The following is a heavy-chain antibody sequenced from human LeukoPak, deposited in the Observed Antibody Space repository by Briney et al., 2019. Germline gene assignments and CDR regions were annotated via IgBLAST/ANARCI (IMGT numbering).Heavy chain of an antibody. CDR3: ARYTFRAVDT. J-gene: IGHJ3*02. Sequence: GGSLRLSCAASGLSLSVNYMTWVRQSPGKGLEWLSNIYRDGNTYYADSVNGRFFISRDDYKNTLYLEMNSLRAEDTALYYCARYTFRAVDTWGQGSMVTVSS. V-gene: IGHV3-53*01. D-gene: IGHD2-2*02. CDR1: GLSLSVNY. CDR2: IYRDGNT.